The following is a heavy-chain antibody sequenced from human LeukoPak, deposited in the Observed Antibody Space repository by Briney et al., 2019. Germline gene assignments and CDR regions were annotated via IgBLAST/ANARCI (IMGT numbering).Heavy chain of an antibody. CDR1: GGTFSSYA. Sequence: SVKVSCKASGGTFSSYAISWVRQAPGQGLEWMGRIIPILGIANYAQKFQGRVTITADKSTSTAYMELSSLRSENTAVYYCARDRGIAAAGTDYWGQGTLVTVSS. D-gene: IGHD6-13*01. CDR3: ARDRGIAAAGTDY. V-gene: IGHV1-69*04. CDR2: IIPILGIA. J-gene: IGHJ4*02.